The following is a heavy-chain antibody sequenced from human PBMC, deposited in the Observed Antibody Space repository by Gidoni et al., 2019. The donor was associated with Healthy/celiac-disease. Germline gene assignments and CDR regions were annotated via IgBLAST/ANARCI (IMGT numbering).Heavy chain of an antibody. Sequence: QVQLVESGGGVVQPGRSLRLSCAASGFTFSSYAMTWVRQAPGKGLEWVAVISYDGSNKYYADSVKGRFTISRDNSKNTLYLQMNSLRAEDTAVYYCARDGGNSTTENYYYYYYMDVWGKGTTVTVSS. CDR2: ISYDGSNK. CDR1: GFTFSSYA. V-gene: IGHV3-30-3*01. CDR3: ARDGGNSTTENYYYYYYMDV. D-gene: IGHD4-4*01. J-gene: IGHJ6*03.